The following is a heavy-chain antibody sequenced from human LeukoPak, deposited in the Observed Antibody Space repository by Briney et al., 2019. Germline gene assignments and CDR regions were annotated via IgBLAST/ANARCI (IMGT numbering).Heavy chain of an antibody. CDR2: TSYDERNK. CDR3: AKDIVVPAASLDY. D-gene: IGHD2-2*01. V-gene: IGHV3-30*18. J-gene: IGHJ4*02. Sequence: PGGSLRLSCAASGFTFSSYGMHWVRQAPGKGLEWVAVTSYDERNKYYADSVKGRFTISRDNSKNTLYLQMNSLRAEDTAVYYCAKDIVVPAASLDYWGQGTLVTVSS. CDR1: GFTFSSYG.